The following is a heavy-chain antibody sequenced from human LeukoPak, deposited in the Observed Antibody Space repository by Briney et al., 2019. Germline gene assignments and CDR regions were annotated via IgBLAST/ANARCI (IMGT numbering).Heavy chain of an antibody. CDR3: ARHLRYCSSTSCYPHAFDI. Sequence: GESLKISCKGSGYSFTSYWIGWVRQMPGKGLEWMGIIYPGDSDTRYSPSFQGQVTISADKSISTAYLQWSSLKAPDTAMYYCARHLRYCSSTSCYPHAFDIWGQGTMVTVSS. V-gene: IGHV5-51*01. D-gene: IGHD2-2*01. J-gene: IGHJ3*02. CDR2: IYPGDSDT. CDR1: GYSFTSYW.